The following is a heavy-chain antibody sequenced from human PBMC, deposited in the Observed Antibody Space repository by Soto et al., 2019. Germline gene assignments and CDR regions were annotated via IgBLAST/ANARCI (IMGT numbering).Heavy chain of an antibody. D-gene: IGHD3-3*01. J-gene: IGHJ4*02. Sequence: AETLSLTCAVAGYSISSVDYWGWIRQPPGKGLEWIGSSYRSGYTYYNPSLKSRVTISLDTSKNQFSLNLTSVTAADTAVYYCARPRTVFGAVEYWGLGTLVPVSS. CDR3: ARPRTVFGAVEY. V-gene: IGHV4-38-2*01. CDR1: GYSISSVDY. CDR2: SYRSGYT.